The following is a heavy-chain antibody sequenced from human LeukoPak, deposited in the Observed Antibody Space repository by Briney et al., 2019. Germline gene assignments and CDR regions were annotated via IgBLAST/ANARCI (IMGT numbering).Heavy chain of an antibody. D-gene: IGHD2-2*01. CDR1: GGTFISYA. Sequence: SVKVSCKASGGTFISYAISWVRQAPGQGLEWMGGIIPIFGTANYAQKFQGRVTITADESTSTAYMELSSLRSEDTAVYYCARPNLGYCSSTSCRSLDYYGMDVWGQGTTVTVSS. CDR3: ARPNLGYCSSTSCRSLDYYGMDV. J-gene: IGHJ6*02. CDR2: IIPIFGTA. V-gene: IGHV1-69*13.